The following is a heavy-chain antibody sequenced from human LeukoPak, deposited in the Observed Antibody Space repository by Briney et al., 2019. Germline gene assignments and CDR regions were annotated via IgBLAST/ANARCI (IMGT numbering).Heavy chain of an antibody. Sequence: SETLSLTCTVSGGSVRSGSYYWSWIRQPPGKGLEWIGYIYYSGSTNYNLSLKSRVTISVDTSKNQFSLKLSSVTAADTAVYYCASDSSGYYYFDYWGQGTLVTVSS. CDR1: GGSVRSGSYY. D-gene: IGHD3-22*01. CDR2: IYYSGST. J-gene: IGHJ4*02. V-gene: IGHV4-61*01. CDR3: ASDSSGYYYFDY.